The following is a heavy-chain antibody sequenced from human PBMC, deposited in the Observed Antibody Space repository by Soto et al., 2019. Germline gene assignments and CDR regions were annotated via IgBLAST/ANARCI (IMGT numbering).Heavy chain of an antibody. CDR3: ARAVFRGDSSGYYPPFGMDV. CDR2: IIPIFGTA. J-gene: IGHJ6*02. V-gene: IGHV1-69*06. CDR1: GGTFSSYA. D-gene: IGHD3-22*01. Sequence: ASVKVSCKASGGTFSSYAISWVRQAPGQGLEWMGGIIPIFGTANYAQRFQGRVTITADKSTSTAYMELSSLRSEDTAVYYCARAVFRGDSSGYYPPFGMDVWGQGTTVTVSS.